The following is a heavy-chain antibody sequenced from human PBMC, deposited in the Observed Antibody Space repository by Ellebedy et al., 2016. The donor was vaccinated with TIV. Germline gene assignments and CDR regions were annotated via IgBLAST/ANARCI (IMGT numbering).Heavy chain of an antibody. CDR1: GFTFSNYW. CDR2: IKQDASER. J-gene: IGHJ4*02. CDR3: ARDQWLGRAYYFDS. V-gene: IGHV3-7*01. D-gene: IGHD6-19*01. Sequence: GESLKISCVASGFTFSNYWMSWVRQAPGKGLERVANIKQDASERYYVDSVKGRFSISRDNAKNSIYLQMNSLRDEDTAVYYCARDQWLGRAYYFDSWGQGILLIVSS.